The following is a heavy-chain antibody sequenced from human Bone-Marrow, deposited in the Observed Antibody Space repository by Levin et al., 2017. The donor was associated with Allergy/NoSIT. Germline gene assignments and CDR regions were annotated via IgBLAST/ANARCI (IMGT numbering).Heavy chain of an antibody. CDR3: ARPTLKLVTGYYGDDAFDI. J-gene: IGHJ3*02. V-gene: IGHV4-39*01. Sequence: SETLSLTCTVSGGSISSSSYYWGWIRQPPGKGLEWIGSIYYSGSTYYNPSLKSRVTISVDTSKNQFSLKLSSVTAADTAVYYCARPTLKLVTGYYGDDAFDIWGQGTMVTVSS. CDR1: GGSISSSSYY. CDR2: IYYSGST. D-gene: IGHD3-9*01.